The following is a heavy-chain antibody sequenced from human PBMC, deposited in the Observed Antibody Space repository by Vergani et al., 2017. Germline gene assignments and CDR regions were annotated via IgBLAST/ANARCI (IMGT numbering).Heavy chain of an antibody. CDR2: ISYDGSNK. D-gene: IGHD5-24*01. V-gene: IGHV3-30*18. CDR1: GFTFSSYG. J-gene: IGHJ4*02. Sequence: QVQLVESGGGVVQPGRSLRLSCAASGFTFSSYGMHWVPQAPGKGLEWVAVISYDGSNKYYADAVKGRFTIYRDNSKNTLYLQINSLRAEDTAVYYCAKLPREMATSDFDYWGQGTLVTVSS. CDR3: AKLPREMATSDFDY.